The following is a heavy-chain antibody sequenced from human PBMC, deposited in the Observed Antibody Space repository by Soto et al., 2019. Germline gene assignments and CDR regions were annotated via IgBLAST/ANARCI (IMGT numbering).Heavy chain of an antibody. J-gene: IGHJ6*03. CDR3: ARADDYYYYYLDG. V-gene: IGHV1-2*04. CDR2: INPNSGGT. CDR1: GYTFTGYY. Sequence: ASVKVSCKASGYTFTGYYMHWVRQAPGQGLEWMGWINPNSGGTNYAQKFQGWVTMTRDTSISTAYMELSRLRSDDTAVYYCARADDYYYYYLDGWGKGTTVTVLL.